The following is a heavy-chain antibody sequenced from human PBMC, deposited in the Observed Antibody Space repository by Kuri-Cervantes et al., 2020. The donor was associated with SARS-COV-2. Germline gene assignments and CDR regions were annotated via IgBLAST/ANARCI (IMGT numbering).Heavy chain of an antibody. CDR3: ARGYYGLDY. V-gene: IGHV1-2*02. J-gene: IGHJ4*02. D-gene: IGHD3-3*01. Sequence: ASVKVSCKASGYTFTGRYIYWVRQAPGQGLEWMGWINPNSGDTKYTQKFQGRVTMARDTSITTAYMELIGLRSDDTAVCYCARGYYGLDYWGQGSLVTVSS. CDR1: GYTFTGRY. CDR2: INPNSGDT.